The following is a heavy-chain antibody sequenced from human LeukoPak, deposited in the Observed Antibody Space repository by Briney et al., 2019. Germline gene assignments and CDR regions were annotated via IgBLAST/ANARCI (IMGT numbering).Heavy chain of an antibody. J-gene: IGHJ5*02. CDR3: ARNYESGYSIGP. CDR1: GGSINSIYW. CDR2: IQHSGNI. D-gene: IGHD3-3*01. Sequence: SGTLSLTCAVSGGSINSIYWWSWVRQPPGKGLEWIGEIQHSGNINYNLSLKSRVTISVDKSKNQFFLTVTSATAADTVIYYCARNYESGYSIGPWGQGTLVTVSS. V-gene: IGHV4-4*02.